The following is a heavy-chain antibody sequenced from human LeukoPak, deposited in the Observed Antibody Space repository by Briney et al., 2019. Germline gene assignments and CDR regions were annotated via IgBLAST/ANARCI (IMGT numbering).Heavy chain of an antibody. Sequence: GGSLRLSCAASGFTFSSYAMHWVRQAPGKGLEWVAVISHDGSNKYYADSVKGGFTISRDNSKNTLYLQMNSLRAEDTAVYYCARVYSGSMGYWGQGTLVTVSS. CDR3: ARVYSGSMGY. V-gene: IGHV3-30-3*01. D-gene: IGHD1-26*01. CDR1: GFTFSSYA. J-gene: IGHJ4*02. CDR2: ISHDGSNK.